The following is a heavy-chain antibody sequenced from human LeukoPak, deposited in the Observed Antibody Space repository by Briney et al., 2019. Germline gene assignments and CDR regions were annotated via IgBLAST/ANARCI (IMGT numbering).Heavy chain of an antibody. D-gene: IGHD3-9*01. V-gene: IGHV3-23*01. J-gene: IGHJ4*02. CDR1: GITLNRFA. CDR3: AKLRGDLTGPLYYFDY. Sequence: GSLKPSCAASGITLNRFAMSWGRQAPGKGPEWGSAISGSGGSTYYADSVKGRFTISRDNSKNTLYLQMNSLRAEDTAVYYCAKLRGDLTGPLYYFDYWGQGTLVTVSS. CDR2: ISGSGGST.